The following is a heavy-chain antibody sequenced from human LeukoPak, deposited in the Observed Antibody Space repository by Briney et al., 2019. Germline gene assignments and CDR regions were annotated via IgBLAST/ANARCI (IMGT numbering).Heavy chain of an antibody. D-gene: IGHD5-18*01. CDR3: ARADTAMVLYYYYMDV. V-gene: IGHV3-7*01. Sequence: PGGSLRLSCAISGFTFSNFWMSWVRQAPGKGLEWVANIKQDGSEKYYVDSVKGRFTISRDNAKNSLYLQMNSLRAEDTAVYYCARADTAMVLYYYYMDVWGKGTTVTVSS. CDR1: GFTFSNFW. CDR2: IKQDGSEK. J-gene: IGHJ6*03.